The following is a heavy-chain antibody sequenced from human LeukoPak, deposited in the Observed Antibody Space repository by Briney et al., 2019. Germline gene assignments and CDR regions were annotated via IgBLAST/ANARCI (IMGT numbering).Heavy chain of an antibody. V-gene: IGHV4-30-4*01. CDR1: GGSISSGDYY. Sequence: AQTLALTCTVSGGSISSGDYYWSWIRQPPGKGLEWIGYIYYSGSTYYNPSVKSRDALSVDTANNQFSLRVRSVTAADTAVFYCGSYGSGSYFDYWGQGTLVTVSS. D-gene: IGHD3-10*01. CDR2: IYYSGST. J-gene: IGHJ4*01. CDR3: GSYGSGSYFDY.